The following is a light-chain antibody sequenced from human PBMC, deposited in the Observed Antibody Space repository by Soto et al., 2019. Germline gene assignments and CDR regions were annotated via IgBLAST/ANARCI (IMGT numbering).Light chain of an antibody. V-gene: IGKV3-15*01. CDR2: DAT. CDR3: QQYNDWPPIS. J-gene: IGKJ3*01. CDR1: QGIGST. Sequence: EIVMTQSPATLSVSPGEGATLSCRASQGIGSTVAWYQHKPGQTPRLLNYDATTRATGIPARFSGSVSGTEFTLTISSLQSEDFAVYYCQQYNDWPPISIGPGTKVDIK.